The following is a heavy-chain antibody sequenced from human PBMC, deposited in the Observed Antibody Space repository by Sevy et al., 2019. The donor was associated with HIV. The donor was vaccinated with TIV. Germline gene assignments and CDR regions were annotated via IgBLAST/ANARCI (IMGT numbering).Heavy chain of an antibody. CDR1: GFTFSDHY. CDR3: ATHAGIAAAGRVFDY. CDR2: TRNKADGYTT. V-gene: IGHV3-72*01. D-gene: IGHD6-13*01. J-gene: IGHJ4*02. Sequence: GGSLRLSCVASGFTFSDHYMEWVRQAPGKGLEWVGRTRNKADGYTTEYAGSVKGRFTISRDESKNSLYVQMNSLKAVETAGYYCATHAGIAAAGRVFDYWGQGTLVTVSS.